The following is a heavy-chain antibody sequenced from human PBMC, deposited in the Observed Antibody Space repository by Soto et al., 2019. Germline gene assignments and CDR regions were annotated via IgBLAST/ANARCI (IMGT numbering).Heavy chain of an antibody. CDR1: GFTLSTYG. Sequence: PGGSLRLSCAASGFTLSTYGMHWVRQAQGKGLEWLAVIWYDGSTTYYSDSVKGRFTISRDNSKNTLYLQMSSLRAEDTAVYFCAKDSRGHDYWGRGTLVTVSS. J-gene: IGHJ4*02. V-gene: IGHV3-33*06. D-gene: IGHD5-12*01. CDR2: IWYDGSTT. CDR3: AKDSRGHDY.